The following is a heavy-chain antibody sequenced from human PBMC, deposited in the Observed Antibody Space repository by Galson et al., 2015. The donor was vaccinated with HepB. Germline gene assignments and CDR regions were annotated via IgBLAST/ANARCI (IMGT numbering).Heavy chain of an antibody. J-gene: IGHJ2*01. CDR1: GVAFDDYA. Sequence: SLRLSCAVSGVAFDDYAMQWVRQGPGKGLEWVAGISWNSGSVGYADSVKGRFTVSRDNAKKSLYLQVNSLRVMDTALYYCATVGDWYVDLWGRGTLVIVSS. V-gene: IGHV3-9*01. CDR3: ATVGDWYVDL. CDR2: ISWNSGSV.